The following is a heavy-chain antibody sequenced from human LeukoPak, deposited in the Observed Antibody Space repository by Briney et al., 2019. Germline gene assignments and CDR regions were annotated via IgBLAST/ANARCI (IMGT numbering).Heavy chain of an antibody. CDR2: INPSGGST. Sequence: ASVKVSCKASGYTFTSYYMHWVRQAPGQGLEWMGIINPSGGSTSYAQKFQGRVTMTRDTSTSTVYMELSSLRSEDTAVYYCATSPQVTMVRGVNVENWFDPWGQGTLVTVSS. CDR1: GYTFTSYY. J-gene: IGHJ5*02. D-gene: IGHD3-10*01. V-gene: IGHV1-46*01. CDR3: ATSPQVTMVRGVNVENWFDP.